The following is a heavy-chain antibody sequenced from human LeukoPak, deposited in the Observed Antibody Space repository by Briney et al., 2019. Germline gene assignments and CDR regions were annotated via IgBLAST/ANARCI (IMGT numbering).Heavy chain of an antibody. V-gene: IGHV3-11*06. CDR1: GFTFSDYY. Sequence: GGSLRLSCAASGFTFSDYYMSWIRQAPGKGLEWVSYISRNSYTNYADSVKGRFTISRDNAKNSLYLQMASLRAEDTAVYYCARMGIAAVGAYYFDYWGQGTLVAVSS. J-gene: IGHJ4*02. D-gene: IGHD6-13*01. CDR2: ISRNSYT. CDR3: ARMGIAAVGAYYFDY.